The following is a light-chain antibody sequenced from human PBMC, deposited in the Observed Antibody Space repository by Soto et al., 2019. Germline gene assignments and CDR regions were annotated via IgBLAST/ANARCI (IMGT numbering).Light chain of an antibody. CDR1: SSDVGGNKY. CDR2: KVS. J-gene: IGLJ1*01. V-gene: IGLV2-14*01. Sequence: QSALTLPASVSGSPGQSITISCTGTSSDVGGNKYVSWYQQYPGKVPKLLINKVSNRPSGVSNRFSGSKSGNTASLTISGLLAEDEADYFCTSSTSDSLYVFGTGTKLTVL. CDR3: TSSTSDSLYV.